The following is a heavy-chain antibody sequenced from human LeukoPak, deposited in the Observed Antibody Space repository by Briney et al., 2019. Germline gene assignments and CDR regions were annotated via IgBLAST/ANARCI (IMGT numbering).Heavy chain of an antibody. D-gene: IGHD5-18*01. V-gene: IGHV4-34*01. CDR1: GGSFSGYY. Sequence: PSETLSLTCAVYGGSFSGYYWSWIRQPPGKGLEWIGEINHSGSTNYNPSLKSRVTISVDTSKNQFSLKLSSVTAADTAVYYCARGRGIQLWAYFDYWGQGTLVTVSS. CDR2: INHSGST. J-gene: IGHJ4*02. CDR3: ARGRGIQLWAYFDY.